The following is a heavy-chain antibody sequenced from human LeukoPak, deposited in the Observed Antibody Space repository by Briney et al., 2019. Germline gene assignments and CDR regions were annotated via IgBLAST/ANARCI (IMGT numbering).Heavy chain of an antibody. J-gene: IGHJ6*03. CDR3: ARGEPYYYYMDV. V-gene: IGHV1-46*01. CDR2: INPSGGST. Sequence: GASVKVSCKASGYTFTSYYMPWVRQAPGQRLEWMGIINPSGGSTSYAQKFQGRVTMTRDMSTSTVYMELSSLRSEDTAVYYCARGEPYYYYMDVWGKGTTVTVSS. CDR1: GYTFTSYY.